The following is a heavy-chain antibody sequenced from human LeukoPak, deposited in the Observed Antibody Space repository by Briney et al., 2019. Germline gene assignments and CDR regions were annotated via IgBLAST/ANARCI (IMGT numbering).Heavy chain of an antibody. CDR1: GYTFTGYY. CDR2: IHPNSGGT. Sequence: ASVKVSCKASGYTFTGYYIHWVRQAPGQGLEWMGWIHPNSGGTNFAQKFQGRVTMTRDTSISTAYMELSRLRSDDTAVYYCARDSLLLVVVNAFDIWGQGTMVTVSS. J-gene: IGHJ3*02. V-gene: IGHV1-2*02. CDR3: ARDSLLLVVVNAFDI. D-gene: IGHD2-15*01.